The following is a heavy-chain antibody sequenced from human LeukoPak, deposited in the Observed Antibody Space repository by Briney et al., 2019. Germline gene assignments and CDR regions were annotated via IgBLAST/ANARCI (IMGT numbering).Heavy chain of an antibody. J-gene: IGHJ5*02. CDR2: IYYSGST. D-gene: IGHD3-10*01. CDR1: GGSISSYY. V-gene: IGHV4-59*01. CDR3: ARGPYYYGSGSSNWFDP. Sequence: SETLSLTCTVSGGSISSYYWSWIRQPPGKGLEWIGYIYYSGSTNYNPSLKSRVTISVDTSKNQFSLKLSSVTAADTAVYYCARGPYYYGSGSSNWFDPWAREPWSPSPQ.